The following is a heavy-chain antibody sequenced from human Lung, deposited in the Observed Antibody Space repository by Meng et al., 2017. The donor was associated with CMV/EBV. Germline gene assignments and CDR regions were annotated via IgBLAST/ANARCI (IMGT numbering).Heavy chain of an antibody. CDR3: TRVNDGGPDY. V-gene: IGHV1-2*02. D-gene: IGHD3-16*01. Sequence: ASXXVSCKASGYRFTDHYFHWVRQAPGQGGEWMGWIYTNSGGTHYEQKFQGRLTVTRNTSISKDYIKLSSLGSDDTAVYYGTRVNDGGPDYWGQGTVVTVSS. CDR2: IYTNSGGT. J-gene: IGHJ4*02. CDR1: GYRFTDHY.